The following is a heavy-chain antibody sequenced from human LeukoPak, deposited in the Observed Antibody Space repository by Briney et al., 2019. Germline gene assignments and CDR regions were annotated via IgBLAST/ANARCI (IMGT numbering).Heavy chain of an antibody. J-gene: IGHJ4*02. D-gene: IGHD2-2*01. CDR2: IKQDGSEK. Sequence: GGSLRLSCAASGFTSSSYWMGWVRQAPGKGLEWVANIKQDGSEKYYVDSVKGRFTISRDNAKNSLYLQMNSLRAEDTAVYYCARDIVVVPAAKSAWDYWGQGTLVTVSS. CDR1: GFTSSSYW. CDR3: ARDIVVVPAAKSAWDY. V-gene: IGHV3-7*03.